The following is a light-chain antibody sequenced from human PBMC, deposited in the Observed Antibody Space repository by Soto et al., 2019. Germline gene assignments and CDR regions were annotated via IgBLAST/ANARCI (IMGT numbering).Light chain of an antibody. CDR2: KAS. Sequence: DVQVTLSPSSLSASVGDRVTITCRASQDIDSWLAWYQQKPGKAPKLLIYKASTLKSGVPSRFSGSGSGTEFTLTISSLQPDDFATYYCQHYNSYSEAFGQGGKVAIK. CDR1: QDIDSW. CDR3: QHYNSYSEA. J-gene: IGKJ1*01. V-gene: IGKV1-5*03.